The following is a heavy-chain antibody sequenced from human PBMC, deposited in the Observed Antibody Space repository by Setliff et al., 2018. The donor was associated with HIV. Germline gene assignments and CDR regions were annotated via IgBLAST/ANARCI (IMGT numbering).Heavy chain of an antibody. D-gene: IGHD3-10*01. CDR1: GYTFNNYA. V-gene: IGHV7-4-1*02. J-gene: IGHJ3*02. Sequence: ASVKVSCKASGYTFNNYALYWVRQAPGQGFEWMGWINTNTGSPTYAQGFTRRFVFSLDPSVRTAYLQITGLKAEDTALYYCARDRGVRGANDAFNIWGLGTMVTVSS. CDR2: INTNTGSP. CDR3: ARDRGVRGANDAFNI.